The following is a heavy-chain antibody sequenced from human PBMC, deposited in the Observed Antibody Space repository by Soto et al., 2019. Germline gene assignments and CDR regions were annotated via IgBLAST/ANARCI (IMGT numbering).Heavy chain of an antibody. D-gene: IGHD6-13*01. CDR3: ARDQASIAAAGNWLDP. CDR2: IYYSGST. V-gene: IGHV4-31*03. J-gene: IGHJ5*02. Sequence: PSETLSLTCTVSGGSISSGGYYWSWIRQHPGKGLEWIGYIYYSGSTYYNPSLKSRVTISVDTSKNQFSLKLSSVTAADTAVYYCARDQASIAAAGNWLDPWGQGTRVTVS. CDR1: GGSISSGGYY.